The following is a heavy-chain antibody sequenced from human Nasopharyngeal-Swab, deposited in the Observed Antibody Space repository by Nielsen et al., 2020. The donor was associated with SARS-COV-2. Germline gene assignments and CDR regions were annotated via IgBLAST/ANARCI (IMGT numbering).Heavy chain of an antibody. V-gene: IGHV1-2*02. CDR3: ARDYYDNYDSDY. CDR1: GYTFTDYY. D-gene: IGHD3-22*01. Sequence: ASVKVSCKTSGYTFTDYYIHWVRQVPGQGLEWVGCINPYSGDTKYAQKFQGRVTVTRDTSRSTAYIELSRLRSDDTAVYYCARDYYDNYDSDYWGQGTLATVSS. J-gene: IGHJ4*02. CDR2: INPYSGDT.